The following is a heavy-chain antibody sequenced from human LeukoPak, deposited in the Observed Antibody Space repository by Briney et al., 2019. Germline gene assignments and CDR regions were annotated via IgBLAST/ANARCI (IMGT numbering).Heavy chain of an antibody. J-gene: IGHJ5*02. Sequence: ASVKVSCKASGYTFTGYYMHWVRQAPGQGLEWMGWINPNSGGTNYAQKFQGRVTMTRDTSISTAYMELSRLRPDDTAVYYCAREERPVAVHWFDPWGQGTLVTASS. V-gene: IGHV1-2*02. CDR3: AREERPVAVHWFDP. D-gene: IGHD1-1*01. CDR2: INPNSGGT. CDR1: GYTFTGYY.